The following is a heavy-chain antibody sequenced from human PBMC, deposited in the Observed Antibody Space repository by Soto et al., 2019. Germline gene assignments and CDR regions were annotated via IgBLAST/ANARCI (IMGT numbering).Heavy chain of an antibody. D-gene: IGHD5-18*01. CDR3: ARDRDTAMGPFDY. Sequence: PGGSLRLSCAASGFTFSRYSMNWFRQAPGKGLEWVSSISSSSSYIYYADSVKGRFTISRDNAKNSLYLQMNSLRAEDTAVYYCARDRDTAMGPFDYWGQGTLLTVS. CDR2: ISSSSSYI. CDR1: GFTFSRYS. J-gene: IGHJ4*02. V-gene: IGHV3-21*01.